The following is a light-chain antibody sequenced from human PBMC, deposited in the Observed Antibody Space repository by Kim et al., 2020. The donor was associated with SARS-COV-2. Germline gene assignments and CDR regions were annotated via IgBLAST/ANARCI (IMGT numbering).Light chain of an antibody. J-gene: IGKJ1*01. V-gene: IGKV1-5*01. CDR2: DAS. CDR3: QQYKSSTPT. CDR1: QSVNSW. Sequence: ASVGDRVTLTCQASQSVNSWLAWYQQKPGKGPKLLIYDASSLESGVPSRFYGSGSGTEFTLTISSLQADDFATYYCQQYKSSTPTFGQGTKVDIK.